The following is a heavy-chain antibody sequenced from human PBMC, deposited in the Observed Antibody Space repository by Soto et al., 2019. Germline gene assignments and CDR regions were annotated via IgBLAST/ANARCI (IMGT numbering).Heavy chain of an antibody. CDR3: ARQTVNSGWHYGNWFDP. V-gene: IGHV1-69*06. CDR2: IIPIFNTP. D-gene: IGHD6-19*01. CDR1: GGTFSTYA. J-gene: IGHJ5*02. Sequence: SVKVSCKVSGGTFSTYAISWVRQAPGQGLEWMGGIIPIFNTPKYAQRFQGRVTITADKSTSTVHMELSSLRSEDTAVYYCARQTVNSGWHYGNWFDPWGQGTLVTVSS.